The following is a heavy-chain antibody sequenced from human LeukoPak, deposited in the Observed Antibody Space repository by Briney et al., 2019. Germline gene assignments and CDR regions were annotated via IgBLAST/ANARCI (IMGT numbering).Heavy chain of an antibody. Sequence: GGSLRLSCAASGFTFSSYWVSWVRQAPGKGLEWVANIKQDGSEKYYVDSVKGRFTISRDNAKNSLYLQMNSLRAEDTAVYYCARNLGATVFDYWGQGTLVTVSS. CDR3: ARNLGATVFDY. D-gene: IGHD1-26*01. CDR1: GFTFSSYW. V-gene: IGHV3-7*01. CDR2: IKQDGSEK. J-gene: IGHJ4*02.